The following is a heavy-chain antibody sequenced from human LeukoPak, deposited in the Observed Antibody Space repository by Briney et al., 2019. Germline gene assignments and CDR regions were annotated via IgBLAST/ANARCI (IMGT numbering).Heavy chain of an antibody. CDR1: GYTFTSYG. J-gene: IGHJ4*02. CDR3: ARDATRSGQWEQLGY. V-gene: IGHV1-18*01. D-gene: IGHD1-26*01. Sequence: ASVKVSCKASGYTFTSYGISWVRQAPGQGLEWMGWISAYNGNTNYAQKLQGRVTMTTDTSTSTAYMELRSLRSDDTAVYYCARDATRSGQWEQLGYWGQGTLVTVSS. CDR2: ISAYNGNT.